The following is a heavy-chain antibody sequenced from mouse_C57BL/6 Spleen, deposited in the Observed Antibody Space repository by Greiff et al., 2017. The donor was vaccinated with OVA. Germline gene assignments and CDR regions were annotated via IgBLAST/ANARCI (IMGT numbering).Heavy chain of an antibody. CDR1: GYTFTSYW. CDR2: IYPGSGST. Sequence: QVHVKQPGAELVKPGASVKMSCKASGYTFTSYWITWVKQRPGQGLEWIGDIYPGSGSTNYNEKFKSKATLTVDTSSSTAYMQLSSLTSEDSAVYYCVRDYGSSYYAMEYWGQGTSVTASS. V-gene: IGHV1-55*01. J-gene: IGHJ4*01. D-gene: IGHD1-1*01. CDR3: VRDYGSSYYAMEY.